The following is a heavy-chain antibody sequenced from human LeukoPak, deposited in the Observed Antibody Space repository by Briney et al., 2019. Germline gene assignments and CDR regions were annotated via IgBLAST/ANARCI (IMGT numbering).Heavy chain of an antibody. D-gene: IGHD6-13*01. Sequence: GGSLRLSCVASGFTFGKYWMSWVRQAPGKGLEWVANIKQDGSAIYYVDSVKGRFTISRDNAKNSLYLQMNSLRAEDTAVYYCARCGVGVAAAAANCWGRGTLLTVSS. CDR1: GFTFGKYW. CDR3: ARCGVGVAAAAANC. V-gene: IGHV3-7*01. CDR2: IKQDGSAI. J-gene: IGHJ4*02.